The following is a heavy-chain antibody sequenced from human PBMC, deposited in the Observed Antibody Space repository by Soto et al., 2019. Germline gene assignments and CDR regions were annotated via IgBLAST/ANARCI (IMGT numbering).Heavy chain of an antibody. J-gene: IGHJ4*02. V-gene: IGHV3-64*01. CDR1: GFTFSSYA. D-gene: IGHD5-12*01. CDR2: TSSNGGST. Sequence: GGSLRLSCAASGFTFSSYAMHWVRQAPGKGLEYVSATSSNGGSTDYANSVKGRFTISRDNSKNTLDLQMGSLRAEDMAVYYCARGGRGYEFDYWGQGTLVTV. CDR3: ARGGRGYEFDY.